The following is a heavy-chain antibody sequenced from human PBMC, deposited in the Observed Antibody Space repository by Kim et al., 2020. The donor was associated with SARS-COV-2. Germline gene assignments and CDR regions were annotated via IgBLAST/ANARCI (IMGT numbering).Heavy chain of an antibody. D-gene: IGHD1-26*01. J-gene: IGHJ4*02. CDR3: AKGVINSGFDY. CDR2: ISWDGSRT. CDR1: GFTFSTSP. Sequence: GSLRLSCEASGFTFSTSPMGWVRQAPGKGLEWVSRISWDGSRTYYADSVKGRVTMSSDKSRNTLYLHMNNLRVEDTAVYYCAKGVINSGFDYWGQGTQVTVSS. V-gene: IGHV3-23*01.